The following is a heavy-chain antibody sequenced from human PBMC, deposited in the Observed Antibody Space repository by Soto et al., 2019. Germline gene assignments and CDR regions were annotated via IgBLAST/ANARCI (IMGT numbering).Heavy chain of an antibody. CDR3: ARDLGVATIGGAFDI. Sequence: SQTLLLTCTFSGGSISSGGYYWSWIRQHPGKGLEWIGYIYYSGSTYYNPSLKSRVTISVDTSKNQFSLKLSSVTAADTAVYYCARDLGVATIGGAFDIWGQGTMVTVSS. V-gene: IGHV4-31*03. J-gene: IGHJ3*02. CDR1: GGSISSGGYY. CDR2: IYYSGST. D-gene: IGHD5-12*01.